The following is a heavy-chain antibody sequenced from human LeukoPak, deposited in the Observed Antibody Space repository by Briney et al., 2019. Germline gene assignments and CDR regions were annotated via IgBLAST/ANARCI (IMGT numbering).Heavy chain of an antibody. CDR1: GFTFSSYG. CDR2: IRYDGSNK. Sequence: GGSLRLSCAASGFTFSSYGMHWVRQAPGKGLEWVAFIRYDGSNKYYADSVKGRFTISRDNAKNSLYLQMNSLRAEDTAVYYCARDLRLVRDGYPDAFDIWGQGTMVTVSS. V-gene: IGHV3-30*02. D-gene: IGHD5-24*01. CDR3: ARDLRLVRDGYPDAFDI. J-gene: IGHJ3*02.